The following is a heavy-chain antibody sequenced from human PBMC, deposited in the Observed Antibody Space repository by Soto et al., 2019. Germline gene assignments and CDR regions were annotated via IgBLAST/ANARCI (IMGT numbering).Heavy chain of an antibody. Sequence: PGGSLRLSCAASGFTFSDAWINWVRQAPGKGLEWVGRIKSKIDGGTTDFAATVKGRFAISRDDSRDMVYMEMYSLKTDDTAVYYCTTDSLFTGQLVRMANWGHGTLVTVSS. CDR2: IKSKIDGGTT. V-gene: IGHV3-15*07. J-gene: IGHJ4*01. CDR1: GFTFSDAW. D-gene: IGHD3-9*01. CDR3: TTDSLFTGQLVRMAN.